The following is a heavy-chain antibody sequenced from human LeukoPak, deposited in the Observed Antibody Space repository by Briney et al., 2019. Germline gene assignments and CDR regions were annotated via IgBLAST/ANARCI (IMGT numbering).Heavy chain of an antibody. D-gene: IGHD3-9*01. J-gene: IGHJ5*02. V-gene: IGHV3-21*01. CDR1: GFTFSSYS. Sequence: GGSLRLSCAASGFTFSSYSMNWVRQAPGKGLEWVSSISSSSSYIYYADSVKGRFTISRDNAKNSLYLQMNSLRAEDTAVYYCAGVPFFDWLLESPINNRFDPWGQGTLVTVSS. CDR3: AGVPFFDWLLESPINNRFDP. CDR2: ISSSSSYI.